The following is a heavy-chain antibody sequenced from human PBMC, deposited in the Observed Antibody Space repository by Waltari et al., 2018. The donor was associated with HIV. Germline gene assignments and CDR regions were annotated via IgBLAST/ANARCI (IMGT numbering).Heavy chain of an antibody. Sequence: QVQLQESGPGLVKPSQTLSLTCTVSGGSISSGSYYWSWIRQPAGKGLEWVGRIYTSGTTNTNPSPKSGVTISVDTSKNQFSLKLSSVTAADPAWYYCARGGGYNPGYFDLWAVAPWSLSPQ. CDR1: GGSISSGSYY. CDR3: ARGGGYNPGYFDL. V-gene: IGHV4-61*02. CDR2: IYTSGTT. J-gene: IGHJ2*01. D-gene: IGHD2-15*01.